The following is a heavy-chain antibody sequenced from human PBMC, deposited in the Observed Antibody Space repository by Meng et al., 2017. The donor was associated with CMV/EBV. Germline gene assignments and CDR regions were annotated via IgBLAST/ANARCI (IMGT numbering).Heavy chain of an antibody. V-gene: IGHV4-34*01. CDR3: ARESMVRGED. CDR2: INHSGST. Sequence: QVLRQHGGAGLLKPSETLSLTCAVYGGSFSGYYWSWIRQPPGKGLEWIGEINHSGSTNYNPSLKSRVTISVDTSKNQFSLKLSSVTAADTAVYYCARESMVRGEDWGQGTLVTVSS. J-gene: IGHJ4*02. D-gene: IGHD3-10*01. CDR1: GGSFSGYY.